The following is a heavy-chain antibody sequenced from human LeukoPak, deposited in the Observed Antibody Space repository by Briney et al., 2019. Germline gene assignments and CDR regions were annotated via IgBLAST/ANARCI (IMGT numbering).Heavy chain of an antibody. CDR3: ARDLIGYCGGGSCYDPPSSGMDV. D-gene: IGHD2-15*01. V-gene: IGHV1-2*02. Sequence: ASVKVSCKASGYTFTGYYMHWVRQAPGQGLEWMGWINPNSGGTNYAQKFQGRVTMTRDTSISTAYMELSRLRSDDTAVYYCARDLIGYCGGGSCYDPPSSGMDVWGQGTTVTVSS. CDR1: GYTFTGYY. J-gene: IGHJ6*02. CDR2: INPNSGGT.